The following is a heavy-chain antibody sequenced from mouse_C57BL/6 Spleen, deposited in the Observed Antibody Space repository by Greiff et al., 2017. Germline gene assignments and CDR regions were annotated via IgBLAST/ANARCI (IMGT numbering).Heavy chain of an antibody. Sequence: VQLQESGPGLVQPSQSLSITCTVSGFSLTSYGVHWVRQPPGKGLEWLGVIWSGGSTDYNAAFISRLSISKDNSKSQVFFKMNSLQADDTAIYYCAKEEITTVGYAMDYWGQGTSVTVSS. CDR2: IWSGGST. J-gene: IGHJ4*01. D-gene: IGHD1-1*01. CDR3: AKEEITTVGYAMDY. V-gene: IGHV2-4*01. CDR1: GFSLTSYG.